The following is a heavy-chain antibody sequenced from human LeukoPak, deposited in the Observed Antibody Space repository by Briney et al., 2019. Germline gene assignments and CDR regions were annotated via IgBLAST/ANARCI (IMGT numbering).Heavy chain of an antibody. V-gene: IGHV4-59*01. CDR3: ARGYCRGTSCNRCTFDM. Sequence: SETLSLTCTVSDGSISSYYWSWIRQSPGKGLEWIGYLYYSGSTNYNPSLKSRVTISVDTSKNQFSLTLSSVTAADTAVYYCARGYCRGTSCNRCTFDMWGQGTMVTVSS. J-gene: IGHJ3*02. D-gene: IGHD2-2*01. CDR1: DGSISSYY. CDR2: LYYSGST.